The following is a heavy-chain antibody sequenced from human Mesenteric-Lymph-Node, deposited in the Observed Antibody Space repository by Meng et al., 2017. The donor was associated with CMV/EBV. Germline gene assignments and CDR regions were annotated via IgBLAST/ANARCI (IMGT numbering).Heavy chain of an antibody. CDR3: VRDSSSSPGLYYYYYGMDV. V-gene: IGHV1-46*01. CDR1: GYTFTSYY. D-gene: IGHD6-6*01. Sequence: ASVKVSCKASGYTFTSYYMHWVRQAPGQGLEWMGIINPSGGSTSYAQKFQGRVTMTRNTSISTAYMELSSLRSEDTAVYYCVRDSSSSPGLYYYYYGMDVWGQGTTVTVSS. CDR2: INPSGGST. J-gene: IGHJ6*02.